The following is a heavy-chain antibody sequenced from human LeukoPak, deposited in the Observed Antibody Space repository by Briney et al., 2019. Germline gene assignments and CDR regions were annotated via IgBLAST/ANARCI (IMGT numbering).Heavy chain of an antibody. J-gene: IGHJ5*02. Sequence: SETLSHTCAVYGGSFIGYDWTWIRQPPGKGLEWIGEITHSGGTNYNPSLKSRVTISVDTSKNQFSLKLSSVTAADTAVYYCASLARGGNWFDPWGQGTLVTVPT. D-gene: IGHD6-6*01. CDR2: ITHSGGT. CDR3: ASLARGGNWFDP. CDR1: GGSFIGYD. V-gene: IGHV4-34*01.